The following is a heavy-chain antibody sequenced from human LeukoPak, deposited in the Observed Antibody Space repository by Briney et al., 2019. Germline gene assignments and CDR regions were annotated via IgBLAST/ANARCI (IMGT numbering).Heavy chain of an antibody. V-gene: IGHV3-23*01. CDR3: AKDGTGTALFYYFYMDV. Sequence: GGSLRLSCAASGFTFSSSAMSWVRQAPGKGLEWVSLVSGSGGTYYADFVKGRFTISRDNSKNTLYLHMNTLRAEDTAVYYCAKDGTGTALFYYFYMDVWGKGTTVTVSS. J-gene: IGHJ6*03. D-gene: IGHD1-7*01. CDR2: VSGSGGT. CDR1: GFTFSSSA.